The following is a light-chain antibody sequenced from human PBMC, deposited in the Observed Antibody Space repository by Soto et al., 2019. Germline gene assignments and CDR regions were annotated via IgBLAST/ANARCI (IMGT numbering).Light chain of an antibody. V-gene: IGLV2-14*01. J-gene: IGLJ1*01. CDR3: SSYTSTSTYV. Sequence: QSVLTQPASVSGSPGQSITISCTGTSSDVGSYNYVSWYQQHPGKAPKLMIYDVSNRPSGVSNRFSGSKSGNTASLTISGIQAEDEADYYCSSYTSTSTYVFGTGTQLTVL. CDR1: SSDVGSYNY. CDR2: DVS.